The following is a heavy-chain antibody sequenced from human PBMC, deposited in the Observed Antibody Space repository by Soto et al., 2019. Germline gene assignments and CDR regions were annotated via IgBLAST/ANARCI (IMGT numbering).Heavy chain of an antibody. D-gene: IGHD5-18*01. CDR1: GFTFSSYA. V-gene: IGHV3-23*01. Sequence: GGSLRLSCAASGFTFSSYAMSWVRQAPGKGLEWVSTLTGSGGTTYYADSVKGRFTISRDNSKNTLYLNMNSLRAEDTAIYYCAKDREQFSYGYIRVTEYFQHWGQGTLVTVSS. CDR2: LTGSGGTT. CDR3: AKDREQFSYGYIRVTEYFQH. J-gene: IGHJ1*01.